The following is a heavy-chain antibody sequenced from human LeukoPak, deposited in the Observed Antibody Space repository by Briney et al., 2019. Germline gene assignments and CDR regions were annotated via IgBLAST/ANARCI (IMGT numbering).Heavy chain of an antibody. CDR1: GFTFSFFW. V-gene: IGHV3-7*01. CDR3: AELGITMIGGV. D-gene: IGHD3-10*02. CDR2: IKQDGTEK. Sequence: GGSLRLSCAASGFTFSFFWMSWVRQAPGKGLEWVANIKQDGTEKYYVDSVKGRFTISRDNAKNSLYLQMNSLRAEDTAVYYCAELGITMIGGVWGKGTTVTISS. J-gene: IGHJ6*04.